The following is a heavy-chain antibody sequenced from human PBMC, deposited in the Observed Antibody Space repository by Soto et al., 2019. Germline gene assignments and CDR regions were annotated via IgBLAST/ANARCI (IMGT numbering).Heavy chain of an antibody. D-gene: IGHD2-15*01. CDR2: ISYDGSNK. CDR3: ARAMEYCSDGSCYPHAFDI. V-gene: IGHV3-30-3*01. J-gene: IGHJ3*02. CDR1: GFTFSSYA. Sequence: GGSLRLSCAASGFTFSSYAMHWVRQAPGKGLEWVAVISYDGSNKYYADSVKGRFTISRDNSKNTLYLQMNSLRAEDTAVYYCARAMEYCSDGSCYPHAFDIWGQGTMVTVXS.